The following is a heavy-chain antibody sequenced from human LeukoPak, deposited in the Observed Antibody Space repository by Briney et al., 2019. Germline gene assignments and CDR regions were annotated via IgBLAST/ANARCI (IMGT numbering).Heavy chain of an antibody. CDR3: AREKAYYYDSGGYWSPHSPIDY. J-gene: IGHJ4*02. Sequence: SQTLSLTCAISGDSVSINSAAWNWIRQSPSRGLEWLGRTYYRSKWYNDYAVSVKSRITINPDTSKNQFSLQLNSVTPEDTAVYYCAREKAYYYDSGGYWSPHSPIDYWGQGTLVTVSS. CDR1: GDSVSINSAA. D-gene: IGHD3-22*01. V-gene: IGHV6-1*01. CDR2: TYYRSKWYN.